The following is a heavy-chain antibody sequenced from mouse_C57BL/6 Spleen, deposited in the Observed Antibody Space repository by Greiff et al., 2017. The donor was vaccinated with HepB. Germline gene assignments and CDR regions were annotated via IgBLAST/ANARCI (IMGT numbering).Heavy chain of an antibody. J-gene: IGHJ4*01. V-gene: IGHV1-69*01. CDR2: IDPSDSYT. D-gene: IGHD5-1*01. Sequence: VQLKQPGAELVMPGASVKLSCKASGYTFTSYWMHWVKQRPGQGLEWIGEIDPSDSYTNYNQKFKGKSTLTVDKSSITAYMQLSSLTSEDSAVYYCARGGTSYAMDYWGQGTTVTVAS. CDR3: ARGGTSYAMDY. CDR1: GYTFTSYW.